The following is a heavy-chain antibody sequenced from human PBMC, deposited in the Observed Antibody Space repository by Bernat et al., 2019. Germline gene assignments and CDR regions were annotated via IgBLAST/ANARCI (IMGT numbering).Heavy chain of an antibody. D-gene: IGHD3-10*01. V-gene: IGHV3-23*01. CDR3: AVLPMGFRERHDAFDI. J-gene: IGHJ3*02. CDR2: IRGSGGST. CDR1: GFTFSSYA. Sequence: EVQLLESGGGLVQPGGSLRLSCAASGFTFSSYAMSWVRQAPGKGLEWVSAIRGSGGSTYYADSVKGRFTISRDNSKNTLYLQMNRLRAEDTAVYYCAVLPMGFRERHDAFDIWGQGTMVTVSS.